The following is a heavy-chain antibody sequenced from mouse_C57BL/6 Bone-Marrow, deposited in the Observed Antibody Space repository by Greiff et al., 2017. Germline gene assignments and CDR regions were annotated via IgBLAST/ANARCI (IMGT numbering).Heavy chain of an antibody. J-gene: IGHJ3*01. CDR1: GFTFSSYG. Sequence: EVKLVESGGDLVKPGGSLKLSCAASGFTFSSYGMSWVRQTPDKRLEWVATISSGGSYTYYPDSVKGRFTISRDNAKNTLYLQMSSLKSEDTAMYYCARQRLRAWFAYWGQGTLVTVSA. CDR3: ARQRLRAWFAY. V-gene: IGHV5-6*01. D-gene: IGHD1-1*01. CDR2: ISSGGSYT.